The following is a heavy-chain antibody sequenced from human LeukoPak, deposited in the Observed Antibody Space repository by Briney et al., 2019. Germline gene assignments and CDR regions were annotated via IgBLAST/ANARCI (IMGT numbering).Heavy chain of an antibody. J-gene: IGHJ4*02. CDR2: INPSGGST. Sequence: GASVKVSCKASGYTFTSYHMHWVRQAPGQGLEWMGIINPSGGSTNYAQRFQGRVTMTRDMSTSTVYMELSSLRSEDTAVYYCARNYYDSSGYPATFGYWGQGTLVTVSS. CDR3: ARNYYDSSGYPATFGY. CDR1: GYTFTSYH. D-gene: IGHD3-22*01. V-gene: IGHV1-46*01.